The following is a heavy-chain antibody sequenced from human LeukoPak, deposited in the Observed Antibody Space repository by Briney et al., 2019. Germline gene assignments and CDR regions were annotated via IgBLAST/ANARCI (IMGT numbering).Heavy chain of an antibody. CDR1: GFIFSSYW. D-gene: IGHD6-19*01. Sequence: PGGSLILSCAASGFIFSSYWMTWVRQAPGKGLEWVANINQGGSEKNYVDSVKGRFTISRDNAKNSLDLQMNSLRAEDTAVYYCARGSAWYDYWGQGTLVTVSS. CDR2: INQGGSEK. J-gene: IGHJ4*02. V-gene: IGHV3-7*01. CDR3: ARGSAWYDY.